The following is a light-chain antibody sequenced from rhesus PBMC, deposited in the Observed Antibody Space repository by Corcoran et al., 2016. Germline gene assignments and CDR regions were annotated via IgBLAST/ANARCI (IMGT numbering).Light chain of an antibody. CDR2: EVT. CDR3: GSYAGGGSYI. CDR1: SSDVGFYTS. J-gene: IGLJ1*01. Sequence: QVAPTQSPSVSGSAGQSVTISCTGTSSDVGFYTSVSWYQQYPGKAPKLMISEVTKRPSGVSDRFSGSKSGNTASLTISGLQADDEADYYCGSYAGGGSYIFGSGTRLTVL. V-gene: IGLV2-19*02.